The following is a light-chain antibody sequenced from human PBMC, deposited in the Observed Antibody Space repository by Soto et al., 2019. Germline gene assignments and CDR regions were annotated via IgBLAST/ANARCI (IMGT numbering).Light chain of an antibody. J-gene: IGLJ1*01. CDR3: SSYTSSSTSYV. V-gene: IGLV2-14*01. Sequence: ALTQPASVSGSPGQSITISCTGTSSDVGGYNYVSWYQQHPGKAPKLMIYEVSNRPSGVSNRFSGSKSGNTASLTISGLQAEDEADYYCSSYTSSSTSYVFGTGTRSPS. CDR1: SSDVGGYNY. CDR2: EVS.